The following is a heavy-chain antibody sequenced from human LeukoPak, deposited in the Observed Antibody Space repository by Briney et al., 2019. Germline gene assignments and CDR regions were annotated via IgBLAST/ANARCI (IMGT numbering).Heavy chain of an antibody. CDR2: IYYSGST. Sequence: SETLSLTCTVSGGSISSYYWSWIRQPPGKGLEWIGYIYYSGSTNYNPSLKSRVTISVDTSKNQFSLKLSSVTAADTAVYYCARVGYSSGWYPLDYWGQGTLVTVSS. J-gene: IGHJ4*02. CDR3: ARVGYSSGWYPLDY. CDR1: GGSISSYY. V-gene: IGHV4-59*01. D-gene: IGHD6-19*01.